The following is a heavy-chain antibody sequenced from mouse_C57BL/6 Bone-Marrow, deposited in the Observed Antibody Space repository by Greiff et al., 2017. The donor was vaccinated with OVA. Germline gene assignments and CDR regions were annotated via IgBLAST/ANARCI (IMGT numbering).Heavy chain of an antibody. CDR2: IDPENGDT. Sequence: EVKLQESGAELVRPGASVKLSCTASGFNIKDDYMHWVKQRPEQGLEWIGWIDPENGDTAYASKFQGKATITADTSSNTAYLQLSSLTSEDTAVYYCTIDGYYGYWGQGTTLTVSS. J-gene: IGHJ2*01. CDR3: TIDGYYGY. V-gene: IGHV14-4*01. CDR1: GFNIKDDY. D-gene: IGHD2-3*01.